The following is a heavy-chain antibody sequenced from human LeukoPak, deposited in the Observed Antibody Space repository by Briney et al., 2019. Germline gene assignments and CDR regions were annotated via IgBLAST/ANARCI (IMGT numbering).Heavy chain of an antibody. CDR3: ARVVPAATRNWFDP. J-gene: IGHJ5*02. Sequence: PSETLSLTCAVYGGSFSGYYWSWIRQPPGKGLEWIGEINHSGSTNYNPSLKSRVTISVDTSKNQFSLKLSSVTAADTAVYYCARVVPAATRNWFDPWGQGTLVTVSS. CDR1: GGSFSGYY. D-gene: IGHD2-2*01. CDR2: INHSGST. V-gene: IGHV4-34*01.